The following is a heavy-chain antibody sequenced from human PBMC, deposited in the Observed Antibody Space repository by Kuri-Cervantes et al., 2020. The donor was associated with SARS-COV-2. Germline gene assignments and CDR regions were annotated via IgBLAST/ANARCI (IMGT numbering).Heavy chain of an antibody. V-gene: IGHV4-34*01. Sequence: SQTLSLTCAVYGGPFSGYYWSWIRQPPGRGLEWIGEINHSGSTNYNPSLKSRVTISVDTSKNQFSLKLSSVTAADTAVYYCARGTSNGSGSYPNWFDPWGQGTLVTVSS. CDR3: ARGTSNGSGSYPNWFDP. CDR2: INHSGST. J-gene: IGHJ5*02. CDR1: GGPFSGYY. D-gene: IGHD3-10*01.